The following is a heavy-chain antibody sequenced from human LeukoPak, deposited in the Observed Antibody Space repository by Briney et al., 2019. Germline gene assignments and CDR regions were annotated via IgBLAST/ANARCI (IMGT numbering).Heavy chain of an antibody. Sequence: PSETLSLTCTVSGGSISSSSYYWGWIRQPPGKGLEWIGSIYYSGSTYYNPSLKSRVTISVDTSKNQFSLKLSSVTAADTAVYYCASVLLWFGELRATFDYWGQGTLVTVSS. CDR1: GGSISSSSYY. CDR3: ASVLLWFGELRATFDY. D-gene: IGHD3-10*01. CDR2: IYYSGST. J-gene: IGHJ4*02. V-gene: IGHV4-39*07.